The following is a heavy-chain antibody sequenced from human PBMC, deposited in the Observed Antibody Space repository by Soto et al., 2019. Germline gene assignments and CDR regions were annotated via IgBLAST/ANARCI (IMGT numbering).Heavy chain of an antibody. CDR2: ISSGSAYI. Sequence: EVQLVESGGGLVKPGGSLRLSCTFTFNTYSLNWVRQAPGKGLEGVSSISSGSAYIKYADSVKDRFTISRDNANNLLYLQMSSLRVDDTAVYYCTRDQGGSYASWFDPWGQGTLVTVSS. V-gene: IGHV3-21*06. J-gene: IGHJ5*02. CDR1: TFNTYS. CDR3: TRDQGGSYASWFDP. D-gene: IGHD1-26*01.